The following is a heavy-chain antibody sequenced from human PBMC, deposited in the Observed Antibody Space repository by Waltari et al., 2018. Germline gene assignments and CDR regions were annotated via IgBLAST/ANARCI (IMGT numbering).Heavy chain of an antibody. J-gene: IGHJ4*02. CDR3: ASSPKEGY. CDR1: GFTVNNNY. Sequence: EVKLVASGGGLIQPGGSLRVPCAASGFTVNNNYMIWVRQAPGKGLEWVSLIFSGGNTFYADSVRGRFTISRDSSKNTLYLQMNSLRTEDTAVYYCASSPKEGYWGQGTLVTVSS. V-gene: IGHV3-53*01. CDR2: IFSGGNT.